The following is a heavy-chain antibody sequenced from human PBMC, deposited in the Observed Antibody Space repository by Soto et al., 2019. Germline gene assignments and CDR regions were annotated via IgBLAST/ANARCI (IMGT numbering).Heavy chain of an antibody. V-gene: IGHV3-66*01. J-gene: IGHJ4*02. CDR1: GYTVSRLY. CDR2: IHSGGNT. D-gene: IGHD3-3*01. CDR3: AGGGVVVQAGIDS. Sequence: EVQLVESGGDLVQPGGSLTLSCAVSGYTVSRLYMSWVRLAPGKGLEWVSIIHSGGNTYYADSVKGRFTMSRDNAKNTLYLQMISLRDEDTAVYFCAGGGVVVQAGIDSWGQGLLVPVSS.